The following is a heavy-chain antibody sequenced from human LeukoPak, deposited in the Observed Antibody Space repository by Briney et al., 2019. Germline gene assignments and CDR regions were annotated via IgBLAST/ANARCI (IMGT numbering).Heavy chain of an antibody. V-gene: IGHV1-69*02. CDR1: GGTFSSYT. CDR3: ARGDGDGYNYHYFDY. Sequence: SVKVSCKASGGTFSSYTISWVRQAPGQRLEWIGRIIPILGIANYAQKFQGRVTITADKSTSTAYMELSSLRSEDTAVYYCARGDGDGYNYHYFDYWGQGTLVTVSS. D-gene: IGHD5-24*01. CDR2: IIPILGIA. J-gene: IGHJ4*02.